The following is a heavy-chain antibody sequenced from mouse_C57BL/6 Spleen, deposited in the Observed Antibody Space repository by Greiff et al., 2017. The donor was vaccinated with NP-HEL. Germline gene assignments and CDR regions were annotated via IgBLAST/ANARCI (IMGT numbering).Heavy chain of an antibody. D-gene: IGHD4-1*01. V-gene: IGHV1-19*01. J-gene: IGHJ4*01. CDR1: GYTFTDYY. CDR2: INPYNGGT. CDR3: ARDSKLGAGAMDY. Sequence: VQLQQSGPVLVKPGASVKMSCKASGYTFTDYYMNWVKQSHGKSLEWIGVINPYNGGTSYNQKFKGKATLTVDKSSSTAYMELNSLTSEDSAVYYCARDSKLGAGAMDYWGQGTSVTVSS.